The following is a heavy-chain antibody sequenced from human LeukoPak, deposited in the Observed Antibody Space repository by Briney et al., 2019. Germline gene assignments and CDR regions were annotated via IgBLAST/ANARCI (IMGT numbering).Heavy chain of an antibody. Sequence: PGGSLRLSCAASGFSFSDNSMTWVRQAPGKGLEWVSSISPSSSYIFYSDSLKGRFTISRDNAKNSLYLQMNSLRVEDTAVYYCAKDLDEYDFWTFFDYWGQGTLVTVSS. V-gene: IGHV3-21*01. CDR2: ISPSSSYI. D-gene: IGHD3-3*01. J-gene: IGHJ4*02. CDR1: GFSFSDNS. CDR3: AKDLDEYDFWTFFDY.